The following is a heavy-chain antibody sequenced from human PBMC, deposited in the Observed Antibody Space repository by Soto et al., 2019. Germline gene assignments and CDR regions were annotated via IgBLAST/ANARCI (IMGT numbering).Heavy chain of an antibody. CDR2: ITHSGST. D-gene: IGHD3-10*02. CDR3: ARSSVRGWSY. CDR1: GGSFSCYY. Sequence: KTSETLSLTCAVYGGSFSCYYWTWIRQPPGKGLEWIGEITHSGSTNYNPSLKSRVTISVDTSKNQFSLNLNSVTAADTAVYYCARSSVRGWSYWGPGTLVTVSS. J-gene: IGHJ4*02. V-gene: IGHV4-34*01.